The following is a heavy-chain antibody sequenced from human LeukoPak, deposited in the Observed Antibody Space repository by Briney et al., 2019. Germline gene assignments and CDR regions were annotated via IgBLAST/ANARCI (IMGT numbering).Heavy chain of an antibody. V-gene: IGHV3-49*03. CDR1: GFTFGDYA. CDR2: IRSKAYGGTT. Sequence: GGSLRLSCTASGFTFGDYAMSWFRQAPGKGLEWVGFIRSKAYGGTTEYAASVKGRFTISRDDSKNTLYLQMNSLRAEDTAVYYCARGKEVVPAALAWFDPWGQGTLVTVSS. D-gene: IGHD2-2*01. CDR3: ARGKEVVPAALAWFDP. J-gene: IGHJ5*02.